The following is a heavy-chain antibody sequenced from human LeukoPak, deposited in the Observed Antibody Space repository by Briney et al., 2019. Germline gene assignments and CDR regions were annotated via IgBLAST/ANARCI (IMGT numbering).Heavy chain of an antibody. D-gene: IGHD4/OR15-4a*01. J-gene: IGHJ4*02. V-gene: IGHV3-7*01. CDR2: INQDASSI. Sequence: PGGSLRLSCAASGFNFGDYHMTWIRQRPGKGLEWVALINQDASSISYVDSVRGRLTISRDNAKNSLYLQMNTLRVDDTGVYYCARDPQNGAIDYWGQGTLVTVSS. CDR1: GFNFGDYH. CDR3: ARDPQNGAIDY.